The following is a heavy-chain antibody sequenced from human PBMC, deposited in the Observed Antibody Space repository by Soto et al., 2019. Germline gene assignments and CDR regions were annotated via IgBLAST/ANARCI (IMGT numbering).Heavy chain of an antibody. V-gene: IGHV3-30*03. CDR2: ISYDGSDK. D-gene: IGHD5-12*01. CDR3: ARDLPRTRYTGYVFDY. CDR1: GFTFSAYG. Sequence: GGSLRLSCTASGFTFSAYGIHWVRQAPGKGLEWVAFISYDGSDKYYVDSVKGRFTISRDNAKSTLYLQMDSLRVEDTAVYYCARDLPRTRYTGYVFDYWGQGMQVTVSS. J-gene: IGHJ4*02.